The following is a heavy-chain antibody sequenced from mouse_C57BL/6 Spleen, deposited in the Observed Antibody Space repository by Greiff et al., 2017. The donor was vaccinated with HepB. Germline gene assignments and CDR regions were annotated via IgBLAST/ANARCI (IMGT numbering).Heavy chain of an antibody. J-gene: IGHJ4*01. D-gene: IGHD1-1*01. V-gene: IGHV1-53*01. CDR3: AYSTITTVVAPYAMDY. CDR2: INPSNGGT. Sequence: QVQLQQPGTDLVKPGASVKLSCKASGYTFTSYWMHWVKQRPGQGLEWIGNINPSNGGTNYNEKFKSKATLTVDKSSSTAYIQLSSLTSGDSAVYYCAYSTITTVVAPYAMDYWGQGTSVTVSS. CDR1: GYTFTSYW.